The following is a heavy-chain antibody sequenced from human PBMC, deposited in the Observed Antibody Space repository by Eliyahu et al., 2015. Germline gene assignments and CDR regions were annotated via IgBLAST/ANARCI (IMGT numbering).Heavy chain of an antibody. J-gene: IGHJ5*02. CDR1: GFSLSXSXVX. CDR2: IYWDDDK. D-gene: IGHD2-8*02. Sequence: QITLKESGPTLVKPTQTXTLTCTFSGFSLSXSXVXVGWIRQXPGKALEWLALIYWDDDKRYSPSLKSRLTITKDTSKNQVVLTMTNMDPVDTATYYCARSEYCTGGVCYPNYWFDPWGQGTLVTVSS. CDR3: ARSEYCTGGVCYPNYWFDP. V-gene: IGHV2-5*02.